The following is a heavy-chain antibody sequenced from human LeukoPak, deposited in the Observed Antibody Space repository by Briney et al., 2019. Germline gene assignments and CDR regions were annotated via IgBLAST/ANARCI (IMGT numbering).Heavy chain of an antibody. CDR3: ARDTFQPGLIDS. Sequence: LAGGSLRLSCAASGFTFSSYGMHWVRQAPGKGLQWVSYINTDSSDIHYADSVKGRFTISRDNARNTLYLQLSSLRAEDSAVYYCARDTFQPGLIDSWGQGTLVTVSS. V-gene: IGHV3-48*04. CDR2: INTDSSDI. J-gene: IGHJ4*02. D-gene: IGHD2-2*01. CDR1: GFTFSSYG.